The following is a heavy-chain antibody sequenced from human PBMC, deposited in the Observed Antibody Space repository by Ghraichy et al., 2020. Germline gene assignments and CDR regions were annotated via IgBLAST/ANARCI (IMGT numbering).Heavy chain of an antibody. CDR1: GGSFSGYY. Sequence: SETLSLTCAVYGGSFSGYYWSWIRQPPGKGLEWIGEINHSGSTNYNPSLKSRVTISVDTSKNQFSLKLSSVTAADTAVYYCARAGVLYSGSYYRKTDSHFDYWGQGTLVTVSS. CDR2: INHSGST. J-gene: IGHJ4*02. V-gene: IGHV4-34*01. D-gene: IGHD1-26*01. CDR3: ARAGVLYSGSYYRKTDSHFDY.